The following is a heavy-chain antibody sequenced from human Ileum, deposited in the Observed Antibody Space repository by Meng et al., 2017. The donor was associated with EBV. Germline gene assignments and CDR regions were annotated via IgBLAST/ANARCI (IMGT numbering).Heavy chain of an antibody. D-gene: IGHD1-14*01. CDR1: GGSISSSSYY. Sequence: QLRWQESGPGLGKPSATLSLTCTVSGGSISSSSYYWAWIRQPPGEGLEWIGSVVYSGTTYYTSSLKSRVSISVDTSKNQFSLKLSSVTAADTAVYYCARHHHSPTFDYWGQGTLVTVSS. CDR3: ARHHHSPTFDY. CDR2: VVYSGTT. J-gene: IGHJ4*02. V-gene: IGHV4-39*01.